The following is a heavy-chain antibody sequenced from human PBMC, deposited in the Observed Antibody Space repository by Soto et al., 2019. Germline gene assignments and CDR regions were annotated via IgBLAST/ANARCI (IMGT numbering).Heavy chain of an antibody. CDR3: ANPVANDAFDI. J-gene: IGHJ3*02. V-gene: IGHV1-69*13. Sequence: GASVKVSCKASGGTFSSYAISWVRQAPGQGLEWMGGIIPIIGTANYAQKFQGRVTITADESTSTAYMELSSLRSEDTAVYYCANPVANDAFDIWGQGTMVTVSS. D-gene: IGHD2-21*01. CDR2: IIPIIGTA. CDR1: GGTFSSYA.